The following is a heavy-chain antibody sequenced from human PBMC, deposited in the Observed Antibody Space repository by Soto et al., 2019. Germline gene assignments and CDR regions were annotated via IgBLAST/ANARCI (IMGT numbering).Heavy chain of an antibody. CDR2: INHSGST. Sequence: QVQLQQWGAGLLKPSETLSLTCAVYGGSFSGYYWSWIRQPPGKGLEWIGEINHSGSTNYNPSLSSRVTISVDTSKNQFSLKLSSVTAADTAVYYCARVGIQLWLRSGYYYYYMDVWGKGTTVTVSS. J-gene: IGHJ6*03. CDR1: GGSFSGYY. CDR3: ARVGIQLWLRSGYYYYYMDV. V-gene: IGHV4-34*01. D-gene: IGHD5-18*01.